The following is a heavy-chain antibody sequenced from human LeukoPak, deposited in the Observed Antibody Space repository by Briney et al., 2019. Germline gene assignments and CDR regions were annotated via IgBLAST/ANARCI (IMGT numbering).Heavy chain of an antibody. V-gene: IGHV3-74*01. CDR2: IKFDGSLA. J-gene: IGHJ2*01. D-gene: IGHD3-16*01. CDR3: VTGHYDSRMYFDL. Sequence: GGSLRLSCGASGFTFSTYWIHWVRQAPGKGLVWVSQIKFDGSLASYADSVKGRFTISRDNAKNTLYLQMNSLGTEDTAVYYCVTGHYDSRMYFDLWGRGTPVTVSS. CDR1: GFTFSTYW.